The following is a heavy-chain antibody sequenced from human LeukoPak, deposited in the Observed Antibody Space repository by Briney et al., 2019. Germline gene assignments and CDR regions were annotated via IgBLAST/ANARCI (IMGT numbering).Heavy chain of an antibody. CDR2: IYYSGST. V-gene: IGHV4-59*01. D-gene: IGHD3-10*01. J-gene: IGHJ4*02. Sequence: PSETLSLTCTVSGGSISSYYWSWLRQPPGKGLEWFGYIYYSGSTNYNPSLKSRVSISVDTSKNQFSLKLSSVTAADTAVYYCATLDPYYYGSGSYYPFWGQGTLVTVSS. CDR1: GGSISSYY. CDR3: ATLDPYYYGSGSYYPF.